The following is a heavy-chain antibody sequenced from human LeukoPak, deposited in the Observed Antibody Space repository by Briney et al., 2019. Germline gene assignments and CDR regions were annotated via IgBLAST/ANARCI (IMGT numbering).Heavy chain of an antibody. CDR2: IYYSGST. CDR1: GGSISSSSYY. J-gene: IGHJ5*02. CDR3: ARDPFPGRWFDP. D-gene: IGHD1-26*01. V-gene: IGHV4-39*07. Sequence: SETLSLTCTVSGGSISSSSYYWGWIRQPPGKGLEWIGSIYYSGSTYYNPSLKSRVTISVDTSKNQFSLKLGSVTAADTAVYYCARDPFPGRWFDPWGQGTLVTVSS.